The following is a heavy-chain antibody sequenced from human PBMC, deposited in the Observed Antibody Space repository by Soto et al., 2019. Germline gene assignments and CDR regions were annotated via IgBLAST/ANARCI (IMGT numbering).Heavy chain of an antibody. CDR3: ARDFTQVGPLDF. CDR2: IRYDGTEK. V-gene: IGHV3-33*01. J-gene: IGHJ4*02. CDR1: GFIFSSFA. Sequence: PGRSLRLSCAASGFIFSSFALHWVRQAPGKGLEWVAVIRYDGTEKYNGDSVKGRFTISRDNSKNTVYLEMTSLKAEDTAVYYCARDFTQVGPLDFWGQGTLVTGSS. D-gene: IGHD1-26*01.